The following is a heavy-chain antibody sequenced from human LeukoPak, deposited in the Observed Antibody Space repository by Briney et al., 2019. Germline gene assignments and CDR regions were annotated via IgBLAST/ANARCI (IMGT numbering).Heavy chain of an antibody. CDR2: IYYSGTT. CDR3: ASQSEGFDS. CDR1: GNSIKSQY. V-gene: IGHV4-59*08. Sequence: SETLSLMWTLSGNSIKSQYRIWTRQPPGKGLEWIGYIYYSGTTSYNPSLRSRVTISVDMSKNQFSLRLTSVTAADVAVYFCASQSEGFDSWGQGTLVTVSS. J-gene: IGHJ4*02.